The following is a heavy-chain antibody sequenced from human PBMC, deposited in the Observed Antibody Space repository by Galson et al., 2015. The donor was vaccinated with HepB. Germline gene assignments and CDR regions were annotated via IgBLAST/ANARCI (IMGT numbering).Heavy chain of an antibody. CDR1: GFTFSSYS. CDR3: ARAYGGYSPEAFDI. D-gene: IGHD5-12*01. V-gene: IGHV3-21*06. CDR2: ISSSRSYM. Sequence: SLRLSCAASGFTFSSYSMTWVRQAPGKGLEWVSSISSSRSYMYYEDSLNGRFTISRDNAKNSLYLQMNSLRTEDTAVYYCARAYGGYSPEAFDICGQGTMVTVSS. J-gene: IGHJ3*02.